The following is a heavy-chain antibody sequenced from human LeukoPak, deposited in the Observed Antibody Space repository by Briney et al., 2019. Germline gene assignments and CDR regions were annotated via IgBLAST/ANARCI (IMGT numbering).Heavy chain of an antibody. CDR1: GGSIRSYY. D-gene: IGHD3-22*01. Sequence: AETLSLTCTVSGGSIRSYYWSWIRQPAGKGGEWVGRIYTSGSTNYNPSLKSRVTMSVNTSKNQFSLKLSSVTAADTAVYYCARDEHYYDSSGYSKPLDYWGQGTLVTVSS. V-gene: IGHV4-4*07. J-gene: IGHJ4*02. CDR3: ARDEHYYDSSGYSKPLDY. CDR2: IYTSGST.